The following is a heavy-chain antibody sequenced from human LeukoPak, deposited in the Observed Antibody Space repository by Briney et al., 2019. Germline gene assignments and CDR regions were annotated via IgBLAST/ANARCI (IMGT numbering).Heavy chain of an antibody. CDR1: GGSISSGSYY. CDR2: IYYSGSA. J-gene: IGHJ5*02. CDR3: ARGFGDWGLSWFDP. D-gene: IGHD3-10*01. V-gene: IGHV4-61*01. Sequence: SETLSLTCAVSGGSISSGSYYWSWIRQPPGKVLEWIGYIYYSGSAKYNPSLKSRVTISVDTSKNQFSLKLTSMTAADTAVYYCARGFGDWGLSWFDPWGQGTLVTVSS.